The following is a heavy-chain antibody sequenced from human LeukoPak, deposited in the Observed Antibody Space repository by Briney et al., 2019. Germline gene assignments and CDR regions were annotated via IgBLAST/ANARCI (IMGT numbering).Heavy chain of an antibody. CDR3: ARSLPGSPGYSSSYIDY. CDR2: INHSGST. Sequence: SETLSLTCAVYGESFSGYYWSWIRQPPGKGLEWIGEINHSGSTNYNPSLKSRVTISVDTSKNQFSLKPSSVTAADTAVYYCARSLPGSPGYSSSYIDYWGQGTLVTVSS. J-gene: IGHJ4*02. CDR1: GESFSGYY. V-gene: IGHV4-34*01. D-gene: IGHD6-13*01.